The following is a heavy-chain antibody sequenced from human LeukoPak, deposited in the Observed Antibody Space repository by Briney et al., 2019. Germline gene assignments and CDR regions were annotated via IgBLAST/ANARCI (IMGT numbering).Heavy chain of an antibody. CDR3: ARAADTAMAHFDY. J-gene: IGHJ4*02. CDR2: INPNSGGT. D-gene: IGHD5-18*01. Sequence: ASVNVPRKASGYTFTGYYMHWVRQAPGQGLEWMGWINPNSGGTNYAQKFQGRVTMTRDTSISTAYMGLSRLRSDDTAVYYCARAADTAMAHFDYWGEGTLVTVSS. CDR1: GYTFTGYY. V-gene: IGHV1-2*02.